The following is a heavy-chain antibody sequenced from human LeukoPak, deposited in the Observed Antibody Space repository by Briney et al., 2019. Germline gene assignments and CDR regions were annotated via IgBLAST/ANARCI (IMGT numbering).Heavy chain of an antibody. CDR1: GFIFSNYG. CDR3: GGLAIKDF. CDR2: IRYDGSNK. D-gene: IGHD3/OR15-3a*01. J-gene: IGHJ4*02. Sequence: GGSLRLSCTASGFIFSNYGMHWVRQAPGKGLEWVSFIRYDGSNKEYADSVKGRFTISRDNSKGILYLQMNSLRVEDTAVYYCGGLAIKDFWGQGTLVTVSS. V-gene: IGHV3-30*02.